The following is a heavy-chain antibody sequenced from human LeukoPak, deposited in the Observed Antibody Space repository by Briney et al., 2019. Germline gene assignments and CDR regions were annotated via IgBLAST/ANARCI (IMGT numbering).Heavy chain of an antibody. CDR3: ARDQLGSSSGPGY. CDR1: GYTFTGYY. J-gene: IGHJ4*02. Sequence: ASVKVSCKASGYTFTGYYMHWVRQAPGQGLEWMGWINPNSGGTNYVQKFQGRVTMTRDTSISTAYMELSRLRSDDTAVYYCARDQLGSSSGPGYWGQGTLVTVSS. V-gene: IGHV1-2*02. CDR2: INPNSGGT. D-gene: IGHD6-6*01.